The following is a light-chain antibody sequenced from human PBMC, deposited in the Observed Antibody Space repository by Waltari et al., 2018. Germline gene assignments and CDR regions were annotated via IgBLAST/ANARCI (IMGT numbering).Light chain of an antibody. CDR3: QHYVRLPVT. V-gene: IGKV3-20*01. Sequence: TLSCRASQSISRYLAWYQQKPGQAPRLLIFGASSRATGIPDRFSGSGFGTDFSLTISRLEPEDFAVYSCQHYVRLPVTFGQGTKVEIK. CDR1: QSISRY. CDR2: GAS. J-gene: IGKJ1*01.